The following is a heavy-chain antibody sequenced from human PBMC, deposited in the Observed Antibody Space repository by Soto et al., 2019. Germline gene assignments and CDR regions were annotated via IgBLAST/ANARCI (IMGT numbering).Heavy chain of an antibody. CDR1: GYTFTSYG. J-gene: IGHJ6*04. CDR3: ARRLGSYYYGRKG. V-gene: IGHV1-18*01. CDR2: ISTYNGNT. Sequence: ASVKVSCKASGYTFTSYGISWVRQAPGQGLEWMGWISTYNGNTNYAQKLQGRVTMTTDTSTNTAYMDLRSLTSHDPAVYFCARRLGSYYYGRKGWGKLTT. D-gene: IGHD3-16*01.